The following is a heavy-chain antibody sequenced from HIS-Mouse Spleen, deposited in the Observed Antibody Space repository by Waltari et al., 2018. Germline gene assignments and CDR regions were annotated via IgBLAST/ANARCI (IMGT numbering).Heavy chain of an antibody. Sequence: QVQLQQWGAGLLKPSETLSLTCAVYGGSFSGYYWSWIRQPPGKGLEWIGEINHSGSTNCNPTLKSRVTISVDTSKNQFSLKLSSVTAADTAVYYCARGLGIRYFDLWGRGTLVTVSS. CDR1: GGSFSGYY. D-gene: IGHD7-27*01. CDR3: ARGLGIRYFDL. CDR2: INHSGST. V-gene: IGHV4-34*01. J-gene: IGHJ2*01.